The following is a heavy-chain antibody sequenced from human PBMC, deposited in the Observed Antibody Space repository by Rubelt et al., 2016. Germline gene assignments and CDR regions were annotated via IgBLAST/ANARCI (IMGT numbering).Heavy chain of an antibody. CDR1: GGSFSGYY. V-gene: IGHV4-34*01. CDR3: ARVGGGWFLDP. J-gene: IGHJ5*02. CDR2: INHSGST. Sequence: QVQLQQWGSGLLKPSETLSLTCAVYGGSFSGYYWTWIRQPPGKELEWIGEINHSGSTNYNPSPKSRVSISVDTSKNQFPLGLSSVTAADTAVYYCARVGGGWFLDPWGRGTLVTVSS. D-gene: IGHD6-19*01.